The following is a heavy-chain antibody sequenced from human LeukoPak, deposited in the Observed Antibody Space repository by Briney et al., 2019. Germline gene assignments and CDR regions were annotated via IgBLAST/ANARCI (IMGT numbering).Heavy chain of an antibody. CDR3: ARDPGYCSSTSCYKFFDY. V-gene: IGHV3-48*04. J-gene: IGHJ4*02. CDR2: ISSSGSTI. D-gene: IGHD2-2*02. CDR1: GFTFSSYN. Sequence: QTGGSLRLSCVASGFTFSSYNMNWVRQAPGKGLEWVSYISSSGSTIYYADSVTGRFTVSRDNAKNSLYLQMNSLRAEDTAVYYCARDPGYCSSTSCYKFFDYWGQGTLVTVSS.